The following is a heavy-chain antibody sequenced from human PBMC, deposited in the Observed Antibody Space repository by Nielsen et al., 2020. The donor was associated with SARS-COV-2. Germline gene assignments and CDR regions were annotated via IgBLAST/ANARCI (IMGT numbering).Heavy chain of an antibody. CDR1: GFTFSSYG. CDR2: IWYDGSNK. V-gene: IGHV3-33*03. Sequence: GESLKISCAASGFTFSSYGMHWVRQAPGKGLEWVAVIWYDGSNKYYADSVKGRFTISRDNAKNSLYLQMNSLRAEDTALYYCANTADEGSGMDVWGQGTTVTVSS. D-gene: IGHD5-18*01. J-gene: IGHJ6*02. CDR3: ANTADEGSGMDV.